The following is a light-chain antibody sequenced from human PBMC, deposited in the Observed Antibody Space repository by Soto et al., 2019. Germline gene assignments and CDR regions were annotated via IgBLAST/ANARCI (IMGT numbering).Light chain of an antibody. CDR1: SSDVGGYNY. V-gene: IGLV2-14*01. Sequence: QSVLTQPASVSGSPGQSITISCTGTSSDVGGYNYVSWYQQHPGKAPKLMIYEVSNRPSGVSNRFSGSKSGNTASLTISGLQAEDEADYYCSSYTSGSTLEVFGGGTKLTVL. CDR3: SSYTSGSTLEV. CDR2: EVS. J-gene: IGLJ3*02.